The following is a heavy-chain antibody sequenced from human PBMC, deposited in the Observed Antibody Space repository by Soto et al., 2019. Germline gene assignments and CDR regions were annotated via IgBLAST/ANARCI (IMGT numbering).Heavy chain of an antibody. J-gene: IGHJ4*02. V-gene: IGHV3-15*01. Sequence: GSLRLSCAASGFTFSNAWMNWVRQAPGKGLEWVGRIKSKTDGGTTDYAAPVKGRFTISRDDSKNTLYLQMNSLKTEDTAVYYCTTDGDVLRFLEGFGYWGQGTLVTVSS. D-gene: IGHD3-3*01. CDR2: IKSKTDGGTT. CDR3: TTDGDVLRFLEGFGY. CDR1: GFTFSNAW.